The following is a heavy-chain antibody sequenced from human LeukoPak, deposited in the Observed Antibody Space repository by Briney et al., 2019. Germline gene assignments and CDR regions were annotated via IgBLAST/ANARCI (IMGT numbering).Heavy chain of an antibody. Sequence: GGSLRLSCAASGFTFRSYSMNRVRQAPGKGLEWVSSISSSSRYIYYADSVKGRFTISRDNAKNSLYLQMNSLRAEDTAVYYCAELGITMIGGIWGKGTTVIISS. CDR1: GFTFRSYS. CDR3: AELGITMIGGI. J-gene: IGHJ6*04. V-gene: IGHV3-21*01. D-gene: IGHD3-10*02. CDR2: ISSSSRYI.